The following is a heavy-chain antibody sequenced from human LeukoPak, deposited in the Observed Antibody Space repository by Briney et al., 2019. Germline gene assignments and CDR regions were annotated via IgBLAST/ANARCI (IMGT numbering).Heavy chain of an antibody. CDR1: GGSISGYY. J-gene: IGHJ6*02. V-gene: IGHV4-59*01. D-gene: IGHD3-22*01. CDR3: ARSPYDSSGYYYYYYGMDV. CDR2: IYYSGST. Sequence: SETLSLTCTVSGGSISGYYWSWIRQPPGKGLEWIGYIYYSGSTNYNPSLKSRVTISVDTSKNQFSLKLSSVTAADTAVYYCARSPYDSSGYYYYYYGMDVWGQGTTVTVSS.